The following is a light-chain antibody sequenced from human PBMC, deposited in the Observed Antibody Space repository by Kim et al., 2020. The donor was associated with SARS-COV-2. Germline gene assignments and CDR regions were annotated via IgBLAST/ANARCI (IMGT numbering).Light chain of an antibody. Sequence: CPGQRATLSCRASQSVRNGYLAWYQQKPGQAPRLLIYDASSRATGIPDRFSGSGSGTDFTLTISRLEPEDFAVYYCQQYTGSPITFGQGTRLEIK. J-gene: IGKJ5*01. CDR3: QQYTGSPIT. CDR1: QSVRNGY. CDR2: DAS. V-gene: IGKV3-20*01.